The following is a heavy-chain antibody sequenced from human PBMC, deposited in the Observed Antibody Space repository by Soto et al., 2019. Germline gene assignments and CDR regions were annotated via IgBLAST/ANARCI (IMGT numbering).Heavy chain of an antibody. V-gene: IGHV4-59*01. Sequence: SETLSLTCTVSGGSISSYYWSWIRQPPGKGLEWIGYIYYSGSTNYNPSLKSRVTISVDTSKNQFSLKLSSVTAADTAVYYCARDRMFDYWGQGNLVTVSS. J-gene: IGHJ4*02. CDR3: ARDRMFDY. CDR2: IYYSGST. CDR1: GGSISSYY.